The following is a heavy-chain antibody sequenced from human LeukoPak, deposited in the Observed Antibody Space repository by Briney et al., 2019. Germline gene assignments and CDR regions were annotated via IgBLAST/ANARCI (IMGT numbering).Heavy chain of an antibody. CDR2: INHSGST. J-gene: IGHJ4*02. CDR1: GGSSSGYY. V-gene: IGHV4-34*01. D-gene: IGHD4-17*01. Sequence: SETLSLTCPVYGGSSSGYYWSCLSQPPGKGLEWIGEINHSGSTNYNPSLKSRVTISVDTSKNQFSLKLSSVTAADTAVYYCAREGGYGEYPFDYWGQGTLVTVSS. CDR3: AREGGYGEYPFDY.